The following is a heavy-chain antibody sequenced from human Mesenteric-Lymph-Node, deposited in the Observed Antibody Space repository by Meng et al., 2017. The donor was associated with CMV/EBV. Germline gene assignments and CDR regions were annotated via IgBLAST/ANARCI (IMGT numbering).Heavy chain of an antibody. V-gene: IGHV3-30*09. J-gene: IGHJ3*02. CDR3: ARVVMRAFDI. D-gene: IGHD1-26*01. Sequence: GRFAISRDNSKNTLYLQMNNLRGEATAVYYCARVVMRAFDIWGQGTMVTVSS.